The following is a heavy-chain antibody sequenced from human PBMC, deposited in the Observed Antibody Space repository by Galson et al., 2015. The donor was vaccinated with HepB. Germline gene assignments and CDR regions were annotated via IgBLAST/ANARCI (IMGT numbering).Heavy chain of an antibody. D-gene: IGHD3-22*01. Sequence: SVKVSCKASGYTFTSYGISWVRQAPGQGLEWMGWISAYNGNTNYAQKLQGRVTMTTDTSTSTAYMELRSLRSDDTAVYYCARDENYYDSSGYNKDYWGQGTLVTVSS. J-gene: IGHJ4*02. V-gene: IGHV1-18*04. CDR1: GYTFTSYG. CDR3: ARDENYYDSSGYNKDY. CDR2: ISAYNGNT.